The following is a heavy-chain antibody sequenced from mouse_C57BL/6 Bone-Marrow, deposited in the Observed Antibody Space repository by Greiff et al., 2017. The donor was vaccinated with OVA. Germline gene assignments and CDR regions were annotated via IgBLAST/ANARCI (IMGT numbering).Heavy chain of an antibody. V-gene: IGHV1-81*01. D-gene: IGHD1-1*01. CDR3: ARGIYYGSSYSWFAY. CDR2: IYPRSGNT. J-gene: IGHJ3*01. CDR1: GYTFTSYG. Sequence: VNVVESGAELARPGASVKLSCKASGYTFTSYGISWVKQRTGQGLEWIGEIYPRSGNTYYNEKFKGKATLTADKSSSTAYMELRSLTSEDSAVYFCARGIYYGSSYSWFAYWGQGTLVTVSA.